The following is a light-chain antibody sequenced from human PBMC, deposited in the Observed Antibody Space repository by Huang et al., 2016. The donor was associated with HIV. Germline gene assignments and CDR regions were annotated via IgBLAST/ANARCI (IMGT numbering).Light chain of an antibody. Sequence: DIQMTQSPSTLSASVGDRVTITCRASQNINTWLAWYQQKPGKAPNLLIYRASSLQSGVPSRFTGSGSGTEFTLTITSLQPDDLATYYCQQYNTYWYTFGQGTKLEIK. V-gene: IGKV1-5*03. J-gene: IGKJ2*01. CDR1: QNINTW. CDR2: RAS. CDR3: QQYNTYWYT.